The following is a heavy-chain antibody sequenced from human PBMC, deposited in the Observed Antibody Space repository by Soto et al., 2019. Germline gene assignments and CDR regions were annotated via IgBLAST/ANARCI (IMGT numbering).Heavy chain of an antibody. CDR2: ISAYSGNT. D-gene: IGHD4-17*01. Sequence: QVQLVQSGAEVKKPGASVKVSCKASGYTFTTYGITWVRRAPGQGLEWMGWISAYSGNTNYAQKVQGRLTVTTDTSTNTAYLDLRSLRSDATAVYYCARVVKAGDYGDYGRYYFDYWGHGTLVTVSS. CDR3: ARVVKAGDYGDYGRYYFDY. J-gene: IGHJ4*01. V-gene: IGHV1-18*04. CDR1: GYTFTTYG.